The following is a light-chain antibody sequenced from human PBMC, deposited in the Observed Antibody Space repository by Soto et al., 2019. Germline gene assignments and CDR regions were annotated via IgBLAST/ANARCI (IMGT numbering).Light chain of an antibody. Sequence: QSVLTQPSSVSGSPGQSITISCSGTSSDVGDYYDVSWYQPHPGKAPKLLIYGVTGHPSGVSHRFSGSRSDSTASLTISGIPAEDEADYNCSSYTSSSTWISGGGTKVTVL. CDR2: GVT. V-gene: IGLV2-14*01. CDR3: SSYTSSSTWI. CDR1: SSDVGDYYD. J-gene: IGLJ2*01.